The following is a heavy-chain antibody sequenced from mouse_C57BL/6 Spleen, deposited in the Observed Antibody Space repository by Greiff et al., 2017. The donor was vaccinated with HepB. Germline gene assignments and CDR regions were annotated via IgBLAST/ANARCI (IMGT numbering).Heavy chain of an antibody. J-gene: IGHJ4*01. V-gene: IGHV3-6*01. CDR1: GYSITSGYY. CDR2: ISYDGSN. Sequence: EVQLQESGPGLVKPSQSLSLTCSVTGYSITSGYYWNWIRQFPGNTLEWTGYISYDGSNNYNPSLNIRISITRDTAKNQFFLKLNSVTTEDTATYYCASDRYAMDYWGQGTSVTVSS. CDR3: ASDRYAMDY.